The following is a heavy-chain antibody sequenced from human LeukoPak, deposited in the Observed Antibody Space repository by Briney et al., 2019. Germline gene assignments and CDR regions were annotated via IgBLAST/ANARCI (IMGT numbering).Heavy chain of an antibody. J-gene: IGHJ5*01. D-gene: IGHD1-26*01. CDR1: GFIFSSYG. CDR3: AKDRSIGTYYTFDS. CDR2: ISFDGSNK. V-gene: IGHV3-30*18. Sequence: PGGSLRLSCAASGFIFSSYGMHWVRQPPGKGLEWVADISFDGSNKYYADSVKGRFTISRDNSKNTLYLQMSSLTAKDTAVYYCAKDRSIGTYYTFDSWGQGTLVTVSS.